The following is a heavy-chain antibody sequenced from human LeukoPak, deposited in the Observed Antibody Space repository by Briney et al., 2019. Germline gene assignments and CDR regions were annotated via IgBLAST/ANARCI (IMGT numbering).Heavy chain of an antibody. CDR1: GFTVSSTF. V-gene: IGHV3-66*01. J-gene: IGHJ4*02. Sequence: PGGSQRLSCAASGFTVSSTFMNWVRQAPGKGLEWVSVIYSSGTTFYADSVKGRFTISRDNSENTLYLQMNSLRAEDTAVYYCARYGSYGYYLDYWGQGTLVTVSS. CDR3: ARYGSYGYYLDY. CDR2: IYSSGTT. D-gene: IGHD4-17*01.